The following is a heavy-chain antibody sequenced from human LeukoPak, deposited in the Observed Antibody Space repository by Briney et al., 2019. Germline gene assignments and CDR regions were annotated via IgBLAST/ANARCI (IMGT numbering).Heavy chain of an antibody. V-gene: IGHV4-39*01. Sequence: SETLSLXCTVSGGSNSSSSYYWGWIRQPPGKGPEWIGSIYYSGSTYYNPSLKSRVTISVDTSKNQFSLKLSSVTAADTAVYYCARQTRTMIVVVIRLDAFDIWGQGTMVTVSS. D-gene: IGHD3-22*01. CDR3: ARQTRTMIVVVIRLDAFDI. CDR1: GGSNSSSSYY. J-gene: IGHJ3*02. CDR2: IYYSGST.